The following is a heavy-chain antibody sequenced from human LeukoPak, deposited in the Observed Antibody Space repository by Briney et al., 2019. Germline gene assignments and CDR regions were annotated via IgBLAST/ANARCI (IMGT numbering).Heavy chain of an antibody. Sequence: GGSLRLSCAASGFAFSGYWMHWVRQAPGKGLEGVSVIYSGGSTYYADSVKGRFTISRDNSKNTLYLQMNSLRAEDTAVYYCARDLDSRGGDDFDYWGQGTLVTVSS. CDR1: GFAFSGYW. CDR2: IYSGGST. V-gene: IGHV3-66*01. J-gene: IGHJ4*02. CDR3: ARDLDSRGGDDFDY. D-gene: IGHD3-22*01.